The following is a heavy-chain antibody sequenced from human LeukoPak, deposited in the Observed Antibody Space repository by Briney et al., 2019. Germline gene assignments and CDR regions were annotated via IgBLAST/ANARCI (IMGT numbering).Heavy chain of an antibody. CDR3: ARSRQIQLWLEFDY. D-gene: IGHD5-18*01. CDR1: GGSISNYF. V-gene: IGHV4-59*01. Sequence: SETLSLTCTVSGGSISNYFWSWIRQPPGKGLECIGYIYYSDSTNYNPSLKSRVTISVDTSKNQFSLKLSSVTAADTAVYYCARSRQIQLWLEFDYWGQGTLVTVSS. CDR2: IYYSDST. J-gene: IGHJ4*02.